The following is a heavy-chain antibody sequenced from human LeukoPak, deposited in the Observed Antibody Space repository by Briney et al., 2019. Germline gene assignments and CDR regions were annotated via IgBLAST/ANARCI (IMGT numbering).Heavy chain of an antibody. CDR2: TNAGNGNT. CDR1: GYTFTSYA. D-gene: IGHD3-10*01. J-gene: IGHJ4*02. V-gene: IGHV1-3*01. Sequence: GASVKVSCKASGYTFTSYAMHWVRQAPGQRLEWMGWTNAGNGNTKYSQKFQGRVTITRDTSASTAYMELSSLRSEDTAVYYCASGDLSGEDYFDYWGQGTLVTVSS. CDR3: ASGDLSGEDYFDY.